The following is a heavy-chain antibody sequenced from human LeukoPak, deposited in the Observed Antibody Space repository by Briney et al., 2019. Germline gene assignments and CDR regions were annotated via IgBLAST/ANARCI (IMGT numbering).Heavy chain of an antibody. CDR2: ISGGGGST. V-gene: IGHV3-23*01. Sequence: GGSLRLSCAASGFTFSTYAMNWVRQVPGKGLEWVSAISGGGGSTYYAASVKGRFTISRDNSKNTLYLQMNSLRAEDTAVYYCAKYSSTNWFDPWGQGTLVTVSS. CDR3: AKYSSTNWFDP. CDR1: GFTFSTYA. D-gene: IGHD6-13*01. J-gene: IGHJ5*02.